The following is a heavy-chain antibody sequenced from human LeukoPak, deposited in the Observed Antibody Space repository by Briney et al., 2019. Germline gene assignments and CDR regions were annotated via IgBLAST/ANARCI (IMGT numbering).Heavy chain of an antibody. CDR1: GFTFSSYA. D-gene: IGHD1-26*01. V-gene: IGHV3-30*04. Sequence: GGSLRLSCAASGFTFSSYAMHWVRQAPGKGLEWVAVISYDGSNKYYADSVKGRFTISRDNSKNTLYLQMNSLRAEDTAVYYCARGTIVGAGVAFDYWGQGTLVTVSS. J-gene: IGHJ4*02. CDR3: ARGTIVGAGVAFDY. CDR2: ISYDGSNK.